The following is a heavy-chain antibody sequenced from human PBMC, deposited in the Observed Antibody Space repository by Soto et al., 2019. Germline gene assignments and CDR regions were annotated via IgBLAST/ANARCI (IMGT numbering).Heavy chain of an antibody. V-gene: IGHV3-23*01. CDR2: LSVSGRET. CDR3: ARDHDYQIRMSLDI. D-gene: IGHD4-17*01. CDR1: GFTFSNYA. Sequence: QPGGSLRLSCAASGFTFSNYAMNWVRQAPGKGLEWVSSLSVSGRETFYADSVKGRFTISRDNAKNSLYLQMNSLRAEDTAVYYCARDHDYQIRMSLDIWGQGTMVTVSS. J-gene: IGHJ3*02.